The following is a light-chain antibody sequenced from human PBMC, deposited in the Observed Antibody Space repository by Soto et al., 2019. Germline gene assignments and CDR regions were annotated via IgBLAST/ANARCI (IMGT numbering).Light chain of an antibody. J-gene: IGLJ1*01. CDR3: AAWDDSLNGQV. CDR1: SSNIGSNT. Sequence: QSVLTQPPSAYGTPGQRVTISCSGSSSNIGSNTVNWYQQLPGTAPKLLIYSNNQRPSGVPDRFSGSKSGTSASLAISGPQSEDEADYYCAAWDDSLNGQVFGTGTKVTVL. CDR2: SNN. V-gene: IGLV1-44*01.